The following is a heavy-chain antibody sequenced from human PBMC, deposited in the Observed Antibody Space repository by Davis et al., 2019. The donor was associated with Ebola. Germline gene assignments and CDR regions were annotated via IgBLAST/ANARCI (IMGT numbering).Heavy chain of an antibody. CDR3: ATLRRTITGMDDGFDI. Sequence: GESLKISCKGSGYSFTSYWIGWVRQMPGKGLEWMGLIYPSDSDTVYSPSFRGQVTISADKSIKTAFLQWSSLKASDTAIYYCATLRRTITGMDDGFDIWGQGTMVTVSS. D-gene: IGHD1-20*01. J-gene: IGHJ3*02. V-gene: IGHV5-51*01. CDR1: GYSFTSYW. CDR2: IYPSDSDT.